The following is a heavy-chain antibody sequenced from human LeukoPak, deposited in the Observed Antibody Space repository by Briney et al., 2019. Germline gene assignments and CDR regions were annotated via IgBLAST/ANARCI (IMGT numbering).Heavy chain of an antibody. D-gene: IGHD1-26*01. CDR3: AKSGGYGLIDY. V-gene: IGHV4-59*04. J-gene: IGHJ4*02. CDR1: GGSISSYY. Sequence: SETLSLTCTVSGGSISSYYWSWIRQPPGKGLEWIGNIYSSGSTYYNASLQSRVTISIDTSKNQFSPRLNSVTAADTAMYYCAKSGGYGLIDYWGQGTRVTVSS. CDR2: IYSSGST.